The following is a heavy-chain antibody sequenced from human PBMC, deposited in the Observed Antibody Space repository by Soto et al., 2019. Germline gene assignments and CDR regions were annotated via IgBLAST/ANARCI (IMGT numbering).Heavy chain of an antibody. CDR3: GKDSVHYYNGMDV. Sequence: PGGSLRLSCEASGFTFSTFGIHWVRQAPGKGLEWLAVISYDGTHQYYAESVKGRFTISRDNSKNTVFLQMNRLRVEDTAVYYCGKDSVHYYNGMDVWGQGTTVTVSS. J-gene: IGHJ6*02. CDR1: GFTFSTFG. D-gene: IGHD3-10*01. CDR2: ISYDGTHQ. V-gene: IGHV3-30*18.